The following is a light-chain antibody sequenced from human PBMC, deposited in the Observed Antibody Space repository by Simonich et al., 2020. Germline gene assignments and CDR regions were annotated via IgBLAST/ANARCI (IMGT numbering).Light chain of an antibody. V-gene: IGKV1-5*03. CDR3: QQYNSYHT. CDR1: QSISSW. J-gene: IGKJ2*01. Sequence: DIQITQSPSTLSASVGDRVTITCRASQSISSWLAWYQQKPGKAPKLLIYKASSLESGVPSRFSGRGSGTEFTLTISSLQPDDFATYYCQQYNSYHTFGQGTKLEIK. CDR2: KAS.